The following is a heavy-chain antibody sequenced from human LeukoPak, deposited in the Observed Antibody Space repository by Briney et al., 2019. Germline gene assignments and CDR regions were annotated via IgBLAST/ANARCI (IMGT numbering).Heavy chain of an antibody. J-gene: IGHJ4*02. CDR3: ARSSYFPPRTPNY. D-gene: IGHD2-21*01. V-gene: IGHV4-34*01. CDR2: INHSGST. CDR1: GGSFSGYY. Sequence: PSETLSLTCAVYGGSFSGYYWRWIRQPPGKGLEWIGEINHSGSTNYNPSLKSRGTISVDTSKNQFSVKLSSVTAADTAVYYCARSSYFPPRTPNYWGQGTLVTVSS.